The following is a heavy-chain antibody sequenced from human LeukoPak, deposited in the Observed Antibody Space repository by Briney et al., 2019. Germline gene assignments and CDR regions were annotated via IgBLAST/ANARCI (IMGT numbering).Heavy chain of an antibody. J-gene: IGHJ5*02. CDR1: GGSFSGYY. Sequence: SETLSLTCAVYGGSFSGYYWSWIRDPPGKGLEWIGEINHSGSTNYNPSLKSRVTISVDTSKNQFSLKLSSVTAADTAVYYCASLEEVVPAARWFGPWGQGTLVTVSS. D-gene: IGHD2-2*01. CDR3: ASLEEVVPAARWFGP. V-gene: IGHV4-34*01. CDR2: INHSGST.